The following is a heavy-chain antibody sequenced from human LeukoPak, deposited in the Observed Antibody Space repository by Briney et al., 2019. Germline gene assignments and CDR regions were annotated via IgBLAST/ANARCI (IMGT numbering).Heavy chain of an antibody. Sequence: ASLKVSCKASGDTFTRYYMHWVRQAPGQGLEWMGCINPNSGNTNYAQKLHGRVTMTRDTSTSTTYMELKSLRSDDTAVYYCARGGAEFRGTTDWDCWGQGTLVTVSS. V-gene: IGHV1-2*02. CDR3: ARGGAEFRGTTDWDC. CDR1: GDTFTRYY. D-gene: IGHD2/OR15-2a*01. J-gene: IGHJ4*02. CDR2: INPNSGNT.